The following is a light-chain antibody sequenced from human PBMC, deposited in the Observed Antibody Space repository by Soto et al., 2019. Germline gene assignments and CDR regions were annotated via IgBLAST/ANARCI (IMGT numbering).Light chain of an antibody. CDR2: KAS. CDR3: QQYNDYSGT. V-gene: IGKV1-5*03. J-gene: IGKJ2*02. Sequence: DIQMTQSPSTLSASVGDRVTITCRASQTINSWLAWYQQKPGKAPKLLIYKASNLESGVPSRFSGSASGTEFTLTISGLQPDDLATYYCQQYNDYSGTFGQGTKLDIK. CDR1: QTINSW.